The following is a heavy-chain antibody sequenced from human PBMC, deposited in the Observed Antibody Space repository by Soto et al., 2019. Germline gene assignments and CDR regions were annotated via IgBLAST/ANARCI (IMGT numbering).Heavy chain of an antibody. CDR3: ARIVVGVSVDL. D-gene: IGHD2-15*01. CDR2: ISHTGDT. CDR1: DASVSSDSYF. J-gene: IGHJ4*02. Sequence: SETLSLTCTVSDASVSSDSYFWTWIRQPPGKGLEWIAYISHTGDTNYNPSLKSRVTISIDTSMNQFSLTVTSVAAADTAVYFCARIVVGVSVDLWGQGSLVTVSS. V-gene: IGHV4-61*01.